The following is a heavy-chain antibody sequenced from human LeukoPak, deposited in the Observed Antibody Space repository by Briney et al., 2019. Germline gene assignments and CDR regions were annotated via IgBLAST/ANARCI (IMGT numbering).Heavy chain of an antibody. D-gene: IGHD3-10*01. CDR2: ISSDGSST. Sequence: PGGSLRLSCAASGFTFRNHWMHWVRQTPGKGLVWVSRISSDGSSTTYADSVKGRFTISRDNAKNSLYLQMNSLRDDDTAVYYCAPNYYGSGSPRWGQGTLVTVSS. CDR1: GFTFRNHW. V-gene: IGHV3-74*03. J-gene: IGHJ4*02. CDR3: APNYYGSGSPR.